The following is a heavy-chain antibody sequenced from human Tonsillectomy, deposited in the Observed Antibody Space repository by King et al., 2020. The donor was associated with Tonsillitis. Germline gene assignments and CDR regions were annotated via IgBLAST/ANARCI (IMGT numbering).Heavy chain of an antibody. CDR2: IYWDDDK. V-gene: IGHV2-5*02. J-gene: IGHJ5*02. D-gene: IGHD1-26*01. CDR3: AHRHGSVSGRWFDP. Sequence: TLKESGPTLVKPTQTLTLTCTFSGFSLDTYGVGVGWIRQPPGKALEWLALIYWDDDKRYSPSLKTRLTITKDTSKNQVVLTMANMDPVDTARYYCAHRHGSVSGRWFDPWGQGTLVTVSS. CDR1: GFSLDTYGVG.